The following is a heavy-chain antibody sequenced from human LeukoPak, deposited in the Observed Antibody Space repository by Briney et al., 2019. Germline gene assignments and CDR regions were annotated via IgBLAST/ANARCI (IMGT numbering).Heavy chain of an antibody. J-gene: IGHJ2*01. CDR3: AREDYDDSGAWYFDL. V-gene: IGHV4-59*01. CDR2: IYYSGST. Sequence: SETLSLTCTVSGGSISNYYWNWIRQPPGKGLEWIGYIYYSGSTNYNPSLKSRVTISVDTSKNQFSLKLSSVTAADTAVYYCAREDYDDSGAWYFDLWGRGTLVTVSS. CDR1: GGSISNYY. D-gene: IGHD3-3*01.